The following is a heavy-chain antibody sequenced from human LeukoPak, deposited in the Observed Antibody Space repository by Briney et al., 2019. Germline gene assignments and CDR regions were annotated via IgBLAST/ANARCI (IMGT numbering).Heavy chain of an antibody. Sequence: KPSETLSLTCTVSGGSISSSSYYWGWIRQPPGKGLEWIGSIYYSGSTYYNPSLKSRVTISEDTSKNQFSLKLSSVTAADTAVYYCARVYCSSTSCRRGWYFDLWGRGTLVTVSS. CDR1: GGSISSSSYY. J-gene: IGHJ2*01. D-gene: IGHD2-2*01. V-gene: IGHV4-39*07. CDR3: ARVYCSSTSCRRGWYFDL. CDR2: IYYSGST.